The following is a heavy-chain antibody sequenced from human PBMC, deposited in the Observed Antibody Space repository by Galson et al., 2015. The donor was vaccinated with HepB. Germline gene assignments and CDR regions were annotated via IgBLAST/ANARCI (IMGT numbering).Heavy chain of an antibody. Sequence: SVKVSCKASGYTFTSYDMNWVRQAPGQGLEWMGWISPNSGDTNSAQKLQGRVTMTRDTSISTAYMELRSLRSDDAAIYYCARGSRTGYTLSCWGQGTLVTVSS. CDR1: GYTFTSYD. D-gene: IGHD5-12*01. J-gene: IGHJ1*01. CDR3: ARGSRTGYTLSC. CDR2: ISPNSGDT. V-gene: IGHV1-2*02.